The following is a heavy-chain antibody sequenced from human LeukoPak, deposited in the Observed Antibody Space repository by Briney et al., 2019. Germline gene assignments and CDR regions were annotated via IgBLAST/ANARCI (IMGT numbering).Heavy chain of an antibody. V-gene: IGHV3-48*02. J-gene: IGHJ3*02. D-gene: IGHD3-10*01. Sequence: GGSLRLSCAASGFTFSDYSMNWVRHAPGKGLEWVSYIGANSAIYYADSVKGRFTISRDNAKNSLSLQMNSLRDDDTAVYYCAREGYYGAFDIWGQGTMVTVSS. CDR3: AREGYYGAFDI. CDR2: IGANSAI. CDR1: GFTFSDYS.